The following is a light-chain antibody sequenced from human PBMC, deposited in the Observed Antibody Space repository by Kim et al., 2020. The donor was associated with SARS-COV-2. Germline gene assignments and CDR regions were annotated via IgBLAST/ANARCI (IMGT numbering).Light chain of an antibody. CDR1: QSVSSN. CDR2: GAS. CDR3: QQYNNWPPWT. J-gene: IGKJ1*01. V-gene: IGKV3-15*01. Sequence: EIVMPQSPATLSVSPGERATLSCRASQSVSSNLAWYQQKPGQAPRLLIYGASTRATGIPARFSGSGSGTEFTLTISSLQSEDFAVYYWQQYNNWPPWTFGQGSKVDFK.